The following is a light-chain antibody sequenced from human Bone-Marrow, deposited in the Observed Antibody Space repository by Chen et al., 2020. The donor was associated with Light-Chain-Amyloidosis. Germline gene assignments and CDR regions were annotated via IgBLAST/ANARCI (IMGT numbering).Light chain of an antibody. Sequence: SYVLTQPASVSAAPGQTATIASGGNNIGSTSVHWYQQTPGQAPLLVVYADRARPSGIPERLSGSNSGNTATLTISRVEAGDEADYYCQVWDRSSDRPVFGGGTKLTVL. CDR2: ADR. J-gene: IGLJ3*02. CDR1: NIGSTS. CDR3: QVWDRSSDRPV. V-gene: IGLV3-21*02.